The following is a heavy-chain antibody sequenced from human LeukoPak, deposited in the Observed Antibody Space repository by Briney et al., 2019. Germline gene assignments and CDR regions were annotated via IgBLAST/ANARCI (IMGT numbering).Heavy chain of an antibody. J-gene: IGHJ6*02. Sequence: TSVKVSCKASGFTFTSSAMQWVRQARGQRLAWIGWIVVGSGNTNYAQKFQERVTITRDMSTSTAYMELSSLRSEDTAVYYCAALSSLTYYYGMDVWGQGTTVTVSS. CDR3: AALSSLTYYYGMDV. D-gene: IGHD3-10*01. CDR1: GFTFTSSA. V-gene: IGHV1-58*02. CDR2: IVVGSGNT.